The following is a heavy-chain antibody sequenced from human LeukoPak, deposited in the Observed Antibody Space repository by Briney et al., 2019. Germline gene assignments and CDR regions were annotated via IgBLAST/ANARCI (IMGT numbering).Heavy chain of an antibody. D-gene: IGHD5-24*01. CDR1: GGTFSSYA. Sequence: SVKVSCKASGGTFSSYANSWVRQAPGQGLEWMGGIIPIFGTANYAQKFQGRVTITADESTSTAYMELSSLRSEDTAVYYCARGRDGYNYQLPDDYWGQGTLVTVSS. CDR2: IIPIFGTA. V-gene: IGHV1-69*13. CDR3: ARGRDGYNYQLPDDY. J-gene: IGHJ4*02.